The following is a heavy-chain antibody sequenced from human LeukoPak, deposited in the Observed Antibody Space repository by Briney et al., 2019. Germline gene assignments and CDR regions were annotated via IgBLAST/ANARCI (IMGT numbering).Heavy chain of an antibody. CDR1: GFTFSGSA. V-gene: IGHV3-73*01. Sequence: GGSLRLSCAASGFTFSGSAMHWVRQASGKGLEWVGRIRSKVYSYATEYAASVKGRFTISRDDSKNTAYLQMNSLKTEDTAVYYCSSLSGSYYTLFWGQGTLVTVSP. D-gene: IGHD1-26*01. J-gene: IGHJ4*02. CDR3: SSLSGSYYTLF. CDR2: IRSKVYSYAT.